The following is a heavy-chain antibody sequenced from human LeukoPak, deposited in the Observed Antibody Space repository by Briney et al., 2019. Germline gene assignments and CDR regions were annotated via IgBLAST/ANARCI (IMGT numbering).Heavy chain of an antibody. V-gene: IGHV4-34*01. J-gene: IGHJ3*02. CDR3: ARDFKVDGSSGYYAFDI. D-gene: IGHD3-22*01. CDR2: INHSRST. CDR1: GGSFSGYY. Sequence: PSETLSLTCAVYGGSFSGYYWSWIRQPPGKGLEWIGEINHSRSTNYNPSLKSRVTISVDTSKNQFSLKLSSVTAADTAVYYCARDFKVDGSSGYYAFDIWGQGTMVTVSS.